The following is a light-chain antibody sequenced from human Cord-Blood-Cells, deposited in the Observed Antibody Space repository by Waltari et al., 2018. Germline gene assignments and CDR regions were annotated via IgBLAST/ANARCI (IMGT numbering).Light chain of an antibody. CDR1: QSISSY. Sequence: DIQMTQSPSSLSASVGDRVTITCRASQSISSYLNWYQQKPGKAPKLLFYAASSLQSGVPSRVSSNGSRTDVTLSISSLQPQDCATYYWQQSYSTPLTFAGGTKLEIK. CDR3: QQSYSTPLT. CDR2: AAS. J-gene: IGKJ4*01. V-gene: IGKV1-39*01.